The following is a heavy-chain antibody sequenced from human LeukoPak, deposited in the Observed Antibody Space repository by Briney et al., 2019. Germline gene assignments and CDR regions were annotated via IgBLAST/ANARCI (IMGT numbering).Heavy chain of an antibody. CDR2: INYSGST. D-gene: IGHD2-15*01. Sequence: SEILSLTCTGSGGSISSYYWSWLRQPPGKGLEWIGDINYSGSTTYNPSLTSRVTISVDTSKNQFSLKLSSVTAADTAVYYCARRYCSGGSCYSSFDYWGQGTLVTVSS. CDR3: ARRYCSGGSCYSSFDY. V-gene: IGHV4-59*08. J-gene: IGHJ4*02. CDR1: GGSISSYY.